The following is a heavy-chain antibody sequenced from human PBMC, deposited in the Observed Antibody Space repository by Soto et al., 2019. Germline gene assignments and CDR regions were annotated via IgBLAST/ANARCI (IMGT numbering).Heavy chain of an antibody. Sequence: GGSLRLSCAASGFTFSSYGMHWVRQAPGKGLEWVAVIWYDGSNKYYADSVKGRFTISRDNSKNTLYLQMNSLRAEDTAVYYCARDLGIAAAGTGSHYYYGMDVWGQGTTVTVSS. V-gene: IGHV3-33*01. D-gene: IGHD6-13*01. CDR3: ARDLGIAAAGTGSHYYYGMDV. CDR2: IWYDGSNK. CDR1: GFTFSSYG. J-gene: IGHJ6*02.